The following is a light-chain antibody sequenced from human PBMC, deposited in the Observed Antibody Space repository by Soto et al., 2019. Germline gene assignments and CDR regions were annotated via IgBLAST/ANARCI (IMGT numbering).Light chain of an antibody. Sequence: AIRMTKSPSSLSASVGDRVTITCRASQGIKNDLGWYQQRPGKAPKLLIYPLSTLQSGVPSRFSGSGSGTDFTLTISSLQPEDFATYYCLQDYNYPYTFGQGTKLEI. V-gene: IGKV1-6*01. CDR1: QGIKND. CDR3: LQDYNYPYT. CDR2: PLS. J-gene: IGKJ2*01.